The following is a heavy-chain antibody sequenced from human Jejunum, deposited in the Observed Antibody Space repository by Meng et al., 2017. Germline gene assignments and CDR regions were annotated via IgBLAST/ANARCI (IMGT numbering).Heavy chain of an antibody. CDR3: AREDHTYYYGTSGHYYKGTDV. CDR1: GGSISGYY. Sequence: SETLSLTCTVSGGSISGYYWTWIRQHPGRGLEWIGYIYYSGSTKYSPSLKSRVTISVDTSKNQFSLKLTSVTAADTAMYYCAREDHTYYYGTSGHYYKGTDVWGQGTTVTVSS. CDR2: IYYSGST. J-gene: IGHJ6*02. V-gene: IGHV4-59*01. D-gene: IGHD3-22*01.